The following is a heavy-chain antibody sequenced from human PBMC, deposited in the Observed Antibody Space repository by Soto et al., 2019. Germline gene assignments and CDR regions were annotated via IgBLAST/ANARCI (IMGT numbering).Heavy chain of an antibody. CDR2: ISHSGSR. D-gene: IGHD6-19*01. CDR3: ARGLAYDRPITVAEPFDS. V-gene: IGHV4-34*02. CDR1: GGSFSGYF. J-gene: IGHJ4*02. Sequence: QVQLQQWGAGLLKASETLSLTCVVSGGSFSGYFWTWIRQSPGRGLEWIGEISHSGSRNYNPAFQSRVIRAVDSSKNHVSLKLSSVTAADSATHFCARGLAYDRPITVAEPFDSWGQGTLVTVSS.